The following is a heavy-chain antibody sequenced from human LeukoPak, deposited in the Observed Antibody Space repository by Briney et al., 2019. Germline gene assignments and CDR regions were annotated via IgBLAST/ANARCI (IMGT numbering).Heavy chain of an antibody. J-gene: IGHJ4*02. CDR1: GYTFTYYG. V-gene: IGHV1-18*01. D-gene: IGHD3-10*01. CDR3: AIAPPAGFTMVRGVPSEAFDY. CDR2: ISAYNGNT. Sequence: ASVKVSCKASGYTFTYYGITWVRQAPGQGLEWMGWISAYNGNTNYAQKLQGRVTMTTDTSTTTAYMELRSLRSEDTAVYYCAIAPPAGFTMVRGVPSEAFDYWGQGTLVTVSS.